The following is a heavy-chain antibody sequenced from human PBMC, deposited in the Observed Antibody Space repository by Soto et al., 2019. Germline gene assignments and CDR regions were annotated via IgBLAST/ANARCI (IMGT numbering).Heavy chain of an antibody. Sequence: SQSLSLPCTVSPGSISSLYWTWIRQHAGTGLEWIGRTYSSGETNYNPSLTGRVIISVDTSKNQFSLKLTSVTAADTAVYYCARASQCKSYFDCFAWFDYWGQGTLVTVSS. CDR2: TYSSGET. V-gene: IGHV4-4*07. D-gene: IGHD3-9*01. CDR3: ARASQCKSYFDCFAWFDY. CDR1: PGSISSLY. J-gene: IGHJ4*02.